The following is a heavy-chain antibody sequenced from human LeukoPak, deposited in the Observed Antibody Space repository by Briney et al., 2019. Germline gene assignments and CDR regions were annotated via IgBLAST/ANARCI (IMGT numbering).Heavy chain of an antibody. V-gene: IGHV4-4*07. CDR2: IYTSGST. CDR1: GGSISSYY. CDR3: ARDRSGWYSGTRGWFDP. D-gene: IGHD6-19*01. Sequence: SETLSLTCTVSGGSISSYYWSWIRQPAGKGLEWIGRIYTSGSTNYNPSLKSRVTISVDTSKNQFSLKLSSVTAADTAGYYCARDRSGWYSGTRGWFDPWGQGTLVTVSS. J-gene: IGHJ5*02.